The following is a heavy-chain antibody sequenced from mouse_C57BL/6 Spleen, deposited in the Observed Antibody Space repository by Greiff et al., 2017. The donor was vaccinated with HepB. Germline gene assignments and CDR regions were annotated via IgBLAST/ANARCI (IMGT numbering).Heavy chain of an antibody. D-gene: IGHD4-1*01. V-gene: IGHV1-82*01. J-gene: IGHJ2*01. CDR2: IYPGDGDT. CDR3: ARVGTGSFDY. Sequence: QVQLQQSGPELVKPGASVKISCKASGYAFSSSWMNWVKQRPGKGLEWIGRIYPGDGDTNYNGTFKGKTTMTADKSSSTAYMQLSRLTSEDSAVYCCARVGTGSFDYWGQGTTLTVSS. CDR1: GYAFSSSW.